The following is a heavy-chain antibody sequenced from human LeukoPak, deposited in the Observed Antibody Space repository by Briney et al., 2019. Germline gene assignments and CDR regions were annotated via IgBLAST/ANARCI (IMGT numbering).Heavy chain of an antibody. J-gene: IGHJ4*02. CDR1: GGSISRSSYY. CDR3: SRESGAFCPFGY. D-gene: IGHD1-26*01. CDR2: IYYSGTT. V-gene: IGHV4-39*07. Sequence: SETLSLTCTVSGGSISRSSYYWGWIRQPPGKGLEWIGSIYYSGTTYSNPSLNGRVTMSLDKSRNQLSLSLTSVTAADTAIYYCSRESGAFCPFGYWGQGTLVIVPP.